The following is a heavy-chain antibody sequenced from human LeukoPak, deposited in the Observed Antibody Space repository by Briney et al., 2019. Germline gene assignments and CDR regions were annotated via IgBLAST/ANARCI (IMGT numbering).Heavy chain of an antibody. V-gene: IGHV4-59*01. CDR3: ARGVSEIFAGYYMDV. CDR1: GGSISSYY. D-gene: IGHD2/OR15-2a*01. CDR2: IYYSGST. J-gene: IGHJ6*03. Sequence: SETLSLTCTVSGGSISSYYWSWIRQPPGKGLEWVGYIYYSGSTNYNPSLKSRVTISVDTSRNQFSLKLNSVSAADTAMYYCARGVSEIFAGYYMDVWGKGTTVTISS.